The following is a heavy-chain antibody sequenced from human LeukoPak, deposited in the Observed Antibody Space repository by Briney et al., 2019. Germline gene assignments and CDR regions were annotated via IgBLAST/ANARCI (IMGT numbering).Heavy chain of an antibody. CDR2: ITNSGNSK. Sequence: TGGSLRLSCAASEFTFSSYSMNWVRQAPGKGLEWVSYITNSGNSKSYADSVKGRFTISRDNTKNSLYLQMNGLRAEDTAVYYCARGVTRYCSSTSCYYFDFWGQGTLVTVSS. V-gene: IGHV3-48*01. CDR1: EFTFSSYS. J-gene: IGHJ4*02. CDR3: ARGVTRYCSSTSCYYFDF. D-gene: IGHD2-2*01.